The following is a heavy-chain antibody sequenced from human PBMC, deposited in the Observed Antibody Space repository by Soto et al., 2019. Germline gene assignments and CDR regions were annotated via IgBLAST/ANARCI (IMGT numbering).Heavy chain of an antibody. Sequence: EVQVVESGGDLVKPGGSLRLSCAASGFSFSEYSMTWVRQAPGKGLERVSSISISSSHIYYGDSVKGRFTISRDNAKNPLYLHRKGLRVEDTAVYYCSRASTRSSWNPGASNGVDVWGAGNTVIGSS. CDR2: ISISSSHI. J-gene: IGHJ6*04. D-gene: IGHD6-13*01. V-gene: IGHV3-21*01. CDR3: SRASTRSSWNPGASNGVDV. CDR1: GFSFSEYS.